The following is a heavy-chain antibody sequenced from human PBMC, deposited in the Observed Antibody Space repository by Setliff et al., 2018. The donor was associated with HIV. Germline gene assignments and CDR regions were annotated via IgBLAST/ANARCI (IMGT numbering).Heavy chain of an antibody. J-gene: IGHJ6*03. V-gene: IGHV3-33*08. CDR1: GSTFSSYS. Sequence: GGSLRLSCAASGSTFSSYSMNWVRQAPGKGLEWVAIIWYDGSSKYYADSVKGRFTISRDTSKDTLYLQMNSLRAEDTAVYYCARVVGVAPYYYMDVWGKGTTVTVSS. CDR3: ARVVGVAPYYYMDV. CDR2: IWYDGSSK. D-gene: IGHD2-15*01.